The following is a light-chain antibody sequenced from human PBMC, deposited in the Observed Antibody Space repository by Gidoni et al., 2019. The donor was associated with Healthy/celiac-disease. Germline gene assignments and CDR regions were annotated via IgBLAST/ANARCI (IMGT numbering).Light chain of an antibody. CDR3: CSYAGSYTLGV. Sequence: QSALTQPRSVSGSPGQSVTISCTGTSSDVGGYNYVSCYQQHPGKAPKLMIYDVRKRPSGVPDRFSGSKSGNTASLTISGLQAEDEADYYCCSYAGSYTLGVFGTGTKVTVL. CDR2: DVR. CDR1: SSDVGGYNY. V-gene: IGLV2-11*01. J-gene: IGLJ1*01.